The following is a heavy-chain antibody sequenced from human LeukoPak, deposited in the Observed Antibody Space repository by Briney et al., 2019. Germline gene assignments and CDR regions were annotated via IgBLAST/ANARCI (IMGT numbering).Heavy chain of an antibody. CDR3: AKDANEFGDSYFDS. Sequence: GGSLRLSCEASGFTFSYFGMHWVRQAPGKGLEWVAVIWSDGSHKYYDDSVKGPFIVSRENSKNTLYLQMHSLRAADTSVYFCAKDANEFGDSYFDSWGQGTLVTVSS. V-gene: IGHV3-33*03. D-gene: IGHD3-10*01. J-gene: IGHJ5*01. CDR1: GFTFSYFG. CDR2: IWSDGSHK.